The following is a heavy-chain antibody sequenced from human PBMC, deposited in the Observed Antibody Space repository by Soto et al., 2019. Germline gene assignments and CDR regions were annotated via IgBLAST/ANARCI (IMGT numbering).Heavy chain of an antibody. Sequence: PSETLSLTCAVYGGSFSGYYWSWIRQPPGKGLEWIGEINHSGSTNYNPSLKSRVTISVDTSKNQFSLKLSSVTAADTAVYFCARISSVDPYGYVNGGLDVWGQGTTVTV. D-gene: IGHD5-18*01. J-gene: IGHJ6*02. V-gene: IGHV4-34*01. CDR3: ARISSVDPYGYVNGGLDV. CDR2: INHSGST. CDR1: GGSFSGYY.